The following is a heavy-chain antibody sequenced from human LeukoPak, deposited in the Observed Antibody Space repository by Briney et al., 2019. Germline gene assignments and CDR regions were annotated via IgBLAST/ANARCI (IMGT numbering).Heavy chain of an antibody. J-gene: IGHJ3*02. D-gene: IGHD1-1*01. Sequence: GGSPRLSCAASGFTVSSNYMSWVRQAPGKGLEWVSVIYSGGSTYYADSVKGRFTISRDNSKNTLYLQMNSLRAEDTAVYYCARDAPERRNAFDIWGQGTMVTVSS. V-gene: IGHV3-53*01. CDR3: ARDAPERRNAFDI. CDR1: GFTVSSNY. CDR2: IYSGGST.